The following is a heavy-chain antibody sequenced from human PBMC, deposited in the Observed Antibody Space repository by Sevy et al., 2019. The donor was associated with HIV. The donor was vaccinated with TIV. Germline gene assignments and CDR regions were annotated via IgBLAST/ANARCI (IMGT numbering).Heavy chain of an antibody. CDR3: ARDRDYYGSGTYDY. Sequence: LGGSLRLSCAASGFTVSSNYMSWVRQAPGKGLEWVSYISSGSSYIRYADSVKGRFTISRDNAENSLYLQMNRLRAEDTGVYFCARDRDYYGSGTYDYWGQGTLVTVSS. J-gene: IGHJ4*02. D-gene: IGHD3-10*01. CDR2: ISSGSSYI. V-gene: IGHV3-21*06. CDR1: GFTVSSNY.